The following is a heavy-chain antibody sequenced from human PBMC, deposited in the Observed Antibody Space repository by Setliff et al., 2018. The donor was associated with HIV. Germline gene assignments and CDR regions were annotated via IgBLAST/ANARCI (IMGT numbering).Heavy chain of an antibody. D-gene: IGHD2-8*01. J-gene: IGHJ4*02. V-gene: IGHV1-69*13. CDR1: GATFSNSA. Sequence: SVKVSCKASGATFSNSALTWVRQAPGQGLEWMGGSIPLFKTVNYAQKFQGRLTISADELMTTAYMELSSLKSEDTAVYYCASGSGYCRNGDCYIGVHKNPDKYFYDYWGQGTLVTVSS. CDR2: SIPLFKTV. CDR3: ASGSGYCRNGDCYIGVHKNPDKYFYDY.